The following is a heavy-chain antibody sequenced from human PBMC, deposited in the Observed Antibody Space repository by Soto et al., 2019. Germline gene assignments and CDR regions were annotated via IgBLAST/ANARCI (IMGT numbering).Heavy chain of an antibody. Sequence: SETLSLTCTVSGGSIIAYYWNWMRQPPGKGLQWIGYTYYSGSTTYNPSLKSRVTISVDSSKNQFSLKLDSVTPADTAVYYCARVRGTAGKRYFDYWGPGTLVTVSS. CDR1: GGSIIAYY. V-gene: IGHV4-59*01. D-gene: IGHD6-13*01. J-gene: IGHJ4*02. CDR2: TYYSGST. CDR3: ARVRGTAGKRYFDY.